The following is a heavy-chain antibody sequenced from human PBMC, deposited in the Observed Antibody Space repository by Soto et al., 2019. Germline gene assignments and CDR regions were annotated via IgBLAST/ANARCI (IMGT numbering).Heavy chain of an antibody. CDR2: IYASGST. Sequence: SETLSLTCSVSGGAISPYYWSWVRQPAGKGLEWIGRIYASGSTNYNPSLKSRVTMSVATSKNQFSLKLTSVTAADTATYYCARGGMVIIPTATAFDYWGQGTLVTVSS. CDR3: ARGGMVIIPTATAFDY. D-gene: IGHD1-1*01. CDR1: GGAISPYY. V-gene: IGHV4-4*07. J-gene: IGHJ4*02.